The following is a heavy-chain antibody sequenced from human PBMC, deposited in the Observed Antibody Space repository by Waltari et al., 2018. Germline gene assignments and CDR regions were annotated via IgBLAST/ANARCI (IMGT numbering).Heavy chain of an antibody. J-gene: IGHJ4*02. V-gene: IGHV3-23*01. CDR3: AKGGRFYYDSSGYPYYFDY. D-gene: IGHD3-22*01. CDR1: GFTFSTYA. CDR2: ISGSGDNT. Sequence: EVQLLESGGGLVQPGGSLRLSCAASGFTFSTYAMNWVRQAPGPGLEWVSAISGSGDNTYYAEPAKGRFTISRDNSKTTLYLEMNSLRAEDTAIYYCAKGGRFYYDSSGYPYYFDYWGQGTLVTVAS.